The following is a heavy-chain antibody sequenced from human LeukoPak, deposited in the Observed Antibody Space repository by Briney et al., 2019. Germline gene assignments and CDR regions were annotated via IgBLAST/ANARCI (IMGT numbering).Heavy chain of an antibody. Sequence: SETLSLTCTVSGGSISSSSYYWGWIRQPPGKGLEWIGRIYYSGSTYYNPSLKSRVTISVDTSKNQFSLTLSSVTAADTAVYYCARGLGPFEQTLRRIAVAGINDYWGQGTLVTVSS. CDR1: GGSISSSSYY. J-gene: IGHJ4*02. CDR3: ARGLGPFEQTLRRIAVAGINDY. CDR2: IYYSGST. D-gene: IGHD6-19*01. V-gene: IGHV4-39*07.